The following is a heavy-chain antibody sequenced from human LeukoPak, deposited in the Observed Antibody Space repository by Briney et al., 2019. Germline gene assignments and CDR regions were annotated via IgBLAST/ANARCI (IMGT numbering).Heavy chain of an antibody. CDR1: GYTFTGFY. J-gene: IGHJ6*03. CDR2: INPNSGGT. D-gene: IGHD6-13*01. Sequence: ASVKVSCKASGYTFTGFYMHWVRQAPGQGLEWMGWINPNSGGTNYAQKFQGRVTMTRDTSISTDYMELSSLRSDDTAVYYCARLSAFGCSSSWYRKDYYYYYMDVWGKGTTVTVSS. CDR3: ARLSAFGCSSSWYRKDYYYYYMDV. V-gene: IGHV1-2*02.